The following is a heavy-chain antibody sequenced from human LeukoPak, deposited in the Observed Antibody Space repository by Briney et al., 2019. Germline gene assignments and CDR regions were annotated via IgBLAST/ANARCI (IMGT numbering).Heavy chain of an antibody. CDR2: ISLIFGTA. D-gene: IGHD3-22*01. V-gene: IGHV1-69*13. J-gene: IGHJ6*02. CDR3: ASRPCITVRVEDCYPSDV. CDR1: GGTFTSYA. Sequence: SVKVSRKAPGGTFTSYAISWVRQAPGQGLEWMGGISLIFGTANSAQTSQGRVTITAAESKSTANMDLSSLRSEDTAVYDCASRPCITVRVEDCYPSDVWGQGTTVTVSS.